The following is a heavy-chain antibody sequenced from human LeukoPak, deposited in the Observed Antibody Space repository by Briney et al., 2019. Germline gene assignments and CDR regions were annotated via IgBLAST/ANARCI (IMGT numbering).Heavy chain of an antibody. J-gene: IGHJ4*02. V-gene: IGHV3-23*01. Sequence: GGSLRLSCAASGFTFSNYAMSWVRRAPGKGLEWVSFISDRGGSTYHADSVKGRFTISRDKSKNTRYLQMNSLRAEDTAVYYCAKDTYYYGSGSYSDYWGQGTLVAVSS. CDR3: AKDTYYYGSGSYSDY. CDR2: ISDRGGST. D-gene: IGHD3-10*01. CDR1: GFTFSNYA.